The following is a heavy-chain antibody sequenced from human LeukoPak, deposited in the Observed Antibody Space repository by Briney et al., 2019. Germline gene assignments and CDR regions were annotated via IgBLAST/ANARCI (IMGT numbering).Heavy chain of an antibody. CDR1: GFTFSSYW. CDR3: ARHLYHCGGGNCYYYSDY. D-gene: IGHD2-21*02. V-gene: IGHV3-74*01. Sequence: PRGSLRLSCAASGFTFSSYWMHWVRQAPGKGLVWVSRINSDGSSTSYADSVKGRFTISRDNAEDSLYLQMNSLRAEDTAIYYCARHLYHCGGGNCYYYSDYWGQGTLVTVSS. CDR2: INSDGSST. J-gene: IGHJ4*02.